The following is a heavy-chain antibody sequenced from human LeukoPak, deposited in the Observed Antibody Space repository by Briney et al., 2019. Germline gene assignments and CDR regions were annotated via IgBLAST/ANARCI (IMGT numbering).Heavy chain of an antibody. CDR1: GGSITGYY. J-gene: IGHJ4*02. Sequence: PSETLSLTCAVYGGSITGYYWSWIRQTPGRGLEWVGEIHCTGATSYNASLKSRATISTDTSKNQFSLRLSSVTAADTAGYYCARGNILTGYCFDFWGQGALVTVSS. V-gene: IGHV4-34*01. D-gene: IGHD3-9*01. CDR2: IHCTGAT. CDR3: ARGNILTGYCFDF.